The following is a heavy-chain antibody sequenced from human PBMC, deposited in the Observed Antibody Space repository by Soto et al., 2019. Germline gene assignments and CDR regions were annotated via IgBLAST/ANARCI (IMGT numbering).Heavy chain of an antibody. CDR2: IKPEESEK. CDR3: ARVGPSPYVILYGMDV. D-gene: IGHD3-16*01. J-gene: IGHJ6*02. Sequence: GGSLRLSCTASGFTFSDSWMTWVRQAPGKGLEWVARIKPEESEKKYADSVKGRFSISRDTAKNSLYLQMNRLRAEDTAVYDCARVGPSPYVILYGMDVWGQGTTVTVSS. V-gene: IGHV3-7*01. CDR1: GFTFSDSW.